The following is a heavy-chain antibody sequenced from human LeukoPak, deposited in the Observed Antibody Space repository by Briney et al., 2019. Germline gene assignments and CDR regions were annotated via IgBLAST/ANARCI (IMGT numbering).Heavy chain of an antibody. D-gene: IGHD3-10*01. J-gene: IGHJ6*03. Sequence: NPSETLSLTCTVSGGSISSSSYYWGWIRQPPGKGLEWIGSIYYSGSTYYNPSLKSRVTISVDTSKNQFSLKLSSVTAADTVVYYCARRVGRWFGERAYYYNYMDVWGKGTTVTISS. CDR3: ARRVGRWFGERAYYYNYMDV. CDR2: IYYSGST. CDR1: GGSISSSSYY. V-gene: IGHV4-39*01.